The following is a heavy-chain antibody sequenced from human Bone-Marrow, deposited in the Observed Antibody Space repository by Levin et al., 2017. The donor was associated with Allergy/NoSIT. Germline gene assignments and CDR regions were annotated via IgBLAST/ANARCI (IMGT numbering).Heavy chain of an antibody. CDR3: AGDAAYAEVGY. D-gene: IGHD1-26*01. CDR2: ISSPGSTK. CDR1: GFTFSEHY. Sequence: LSLPCAASGFTFSEHYMSWIRQAPGKGLEWVSYISSPGSTKYYADSVKGRFTISRDNAKNSLYLQMNSLRVEDTAVYYCAGDAAYAEVGYWGQGTLVTVSS. V-gene: IGHV3-11*04. J-gene: IGHJ4*02.